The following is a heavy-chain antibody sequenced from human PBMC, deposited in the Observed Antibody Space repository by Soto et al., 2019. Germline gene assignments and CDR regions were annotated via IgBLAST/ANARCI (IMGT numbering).Heavy chain of an antibody. J-gene: IGHJ6*02. CDR2: INPNSGGT. Sequence: ASVKVSCKASGYTFTGYYMHWVRQAPGQGLEWMGWINPNSGGTNYAQKFQGRVTMTRDTSISTAYMELSRLRSDDTAVYYCARDRAAAGRDYYYYGMDVCGQGTTGTVAS. CDR3: ARDRAAAGRDYYYYGMDV. CDR1: GYTFTGYY. D-gene: IGHD6-13*01. V-gene: IGHV1-2*02.